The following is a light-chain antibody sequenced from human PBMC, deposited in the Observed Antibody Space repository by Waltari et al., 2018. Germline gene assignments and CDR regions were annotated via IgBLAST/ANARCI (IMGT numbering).Light chain of an antibody. CDR2: EAS. J-gene: IGKJ1*01. V-gene: IGKV3-20*01. CDR1: QSISRY. Sequence: EIVFTQSPCTLALSPGERTTLSCRASQSISRYLVWYQQKPGQAPRLLIYEASRRATGIPDRFSGSGSGTDFSLTISRLEPEDFAVYYCQNYERLPATFGQGTKVEIK. CDR3: QNYERLPAT.